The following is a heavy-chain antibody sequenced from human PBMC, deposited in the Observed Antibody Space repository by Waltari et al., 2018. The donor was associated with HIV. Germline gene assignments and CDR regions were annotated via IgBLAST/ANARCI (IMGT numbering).Heavy chain of an antibody. CDR2: ISWDGSNK. CDR3: GREGDYYDSSPFDD. Sequence: QVQLVESGGGVVQPGRSLRLSCAASGFTFNPYAMHLVRQAPGKGRGWVAVISWDGSNKHYADSGKGRCTSSRDNSRNSRYLQMSSLRAEDTAVYYGGREGDYYDSSPFDDWGQGTLVTVSS. D-gene: IGHD3-22*01. CDR1: GFTFNPYA. J-gene: IGHJ4*02. V-gene: IGHV3-30-3*01.